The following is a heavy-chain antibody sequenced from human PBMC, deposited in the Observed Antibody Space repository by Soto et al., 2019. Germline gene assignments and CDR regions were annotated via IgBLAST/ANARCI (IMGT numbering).Heavy chain of an antibody. D-gene: IGHD2-2*01. CDR3: AAFDCSSTSCFDY. Sequence: SETLSLTCTVSGGSISSYYWSWIRQPPGKGLEWIGYIYYSGSTNYNPSLKSRVTISVDTSKNQFSLKLSSVTAADTFVYYCAAFDCSSTSCFDYWGQGTLVTVSS. V-gene: IGHV4-59*08. J-gene: IGHJ4*02. CDR2: IYYSGST. CDR1: GGSISSYY.